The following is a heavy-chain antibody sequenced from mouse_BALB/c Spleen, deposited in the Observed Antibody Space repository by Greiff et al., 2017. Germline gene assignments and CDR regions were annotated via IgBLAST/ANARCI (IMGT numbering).Heavy chain of an antibody. J-gene: IGHJ4*01. D-gene: IGHD2-14*01. CDR1: GYAFTNYL. V-gene: IGHV1-54*01. CDR3: ARNYRYEGYYAMDY. Sequence: LVESGAELVRPGTSVKVSCKASGYAFTNYLIEWVKQRPGQGLEWIGVINPGSGGTNYNEKFKGKATLTADKSSSTAYMQLSSLTSDDSAVYFCARNYRYEGYYAMDYWGQGTSVTVSS. CDR2: INPGSGGT.